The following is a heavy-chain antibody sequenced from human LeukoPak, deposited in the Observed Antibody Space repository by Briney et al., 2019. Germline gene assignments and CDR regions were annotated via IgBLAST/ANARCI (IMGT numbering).Heavy chain of an antibody. CDR2: ISSSSSTI. J-gene: IGHJ3*02. Sequence: GGSLRLSCAASGFTFSSYSMNWVRQAPGKGLEWVSYISSSSSTIYYADSVKGRFTISRDNSKNTLYLQMNSLRAEDTAVYYCAKSGAARFDIWGQGTMVTVSS. V-gene: IGHV3-48*01. CDR1: GFTFSSYS. D-gene: IGHD6-6*01. CDR3: AKSGAARFDI.